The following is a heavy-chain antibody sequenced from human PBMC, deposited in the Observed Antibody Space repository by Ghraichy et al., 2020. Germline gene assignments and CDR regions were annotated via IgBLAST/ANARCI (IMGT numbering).Heavy chain of an antibody. V-gene: IGHV3-23*01. D-gene: IGHD4-17*01. CDR3: ANYGGYYGMDV. CDR1: GFTFSSYA. J-gene: IGHJ6*02. CDR2: ISGSGGST. Sequence: ESLNISCAASGFTFSSYAMSWVRQAPGKGLEWVSAISGSGGSTYYADSVKGRFTISRDNSKNTLYLQMNSLRAEDTAVYYCANYGGYYGMDVWGQGTTVTVSS.